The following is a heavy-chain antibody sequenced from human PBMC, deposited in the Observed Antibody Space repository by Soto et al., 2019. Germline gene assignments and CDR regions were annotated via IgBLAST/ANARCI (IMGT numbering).Heavy chain of an antibody. V-gene: IGHV3-11*06. J-gene: IGHJ5*02. CDR2: ISSSSSYT. CDR3: ARASCPGHWLDP. Sequence: GGSLRLSCAASGFTFSDYYMSWIRQAPGKGLEWVSYISSSSSYTNYADSVKGRFTISRDNAKNSLYLQMNSLRAEDTAVYYWARASCPGHWLDPWGQGTLVTVSS. CDR1: GFTFSDYY.